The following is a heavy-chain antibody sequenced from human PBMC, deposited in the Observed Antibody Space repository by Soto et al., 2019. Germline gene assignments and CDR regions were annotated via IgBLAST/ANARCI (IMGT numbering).Heavy chain of an antibody. Sequence: EVQLLESGGGLVQPGGSLRLSCAASGFAFSGYAMTWVRQAPGKGLEWVSAVSGSGDVRYYADSVKGRFIVSRDKSKNILYLQVNSLRAEDTAIYYCAKDRQRPVAGILDYWGQGTLVTVSS. CDR3: AKDRQRPVAGILDY. CDR1: GFAFSGYA. J-gene: IGHJ4*02. D-gene: IGHD6-19*01. CDR2: VSGSGDVR. V-gene: IGHV3-23*01.